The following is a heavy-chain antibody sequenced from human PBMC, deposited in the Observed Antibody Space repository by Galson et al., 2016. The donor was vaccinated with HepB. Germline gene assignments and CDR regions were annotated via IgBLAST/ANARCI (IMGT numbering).Heavy chain of an antibody. CDR1: GFSVTSSY. V-gene: IGHV3-53*04. CDR3: ARGLVGSTTAFDS. Sequence: SLRLSCAASGFSVTSSYMSWVRQAPGEGLEWVSVIYSSGATYYAESVEGRFIISRHNSRNTVDLQMSSLRAEDTAFYYCARGLVGSTTAFDSWGQGTLVAVPS. CDR2: IYSSGAT. D-gene: IGHD2/OR15-2a*01. J-gene: IGHJ4*02.